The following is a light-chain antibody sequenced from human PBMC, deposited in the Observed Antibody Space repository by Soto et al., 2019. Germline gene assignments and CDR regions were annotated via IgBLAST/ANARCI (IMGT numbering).Light chain of an antibody. Sequence: EIVLTQSPATLSLSPGEIATLSCRASQSVMNYLAWYQQKPGQAPRLLIYDAFNRATGIPARFSGSGPGTDFTLTISSLEPEYFAVYYCQQRSSWPRTFGQGTKVEIK. J-gene: IGKJ1*01. V-gene: IGKV3-11*01. CDR3: QQRSSWPRT. CDR2: DAF. CDR1: QSVMNY.